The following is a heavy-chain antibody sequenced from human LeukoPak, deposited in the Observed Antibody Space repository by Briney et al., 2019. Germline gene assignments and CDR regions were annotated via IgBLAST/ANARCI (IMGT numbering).Heavy chain of an antibody. CDR1: GYTFTGYY. Sequence: ASVKVSCKASGYTFTGYYMHWVRQAPGQGLEWMGRINPNSGGTNYAQKFQGRVTMTRDTSISTAYMELSGLRSDDTAVYYCARVGYGSGSINKPIDYWGQGTLVTVSS. CDR2: INPNSGGT. J-gene: IGHJ4*02. D-gene: IGHD3-10*01. CDR3: ARVGYGSGSINKPIDY. V-gene: IGHV1-2*06.